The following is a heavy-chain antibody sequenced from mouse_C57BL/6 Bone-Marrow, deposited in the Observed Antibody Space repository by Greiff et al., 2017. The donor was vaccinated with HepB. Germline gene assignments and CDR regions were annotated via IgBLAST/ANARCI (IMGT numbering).Heavy chain of an antibody. CDR1: GFSFNTYA. CDR3: VRHTDAMDY. J-gene: IGHJ4*01. V-gene: IGHV10-1*01. CDR2: IRSKSNNYAT. Sequence: EVNVVESGGGLVQPKGSLKLSCAASGFSFNTYAMNWVRQAPGKGLEWVARIRSKSNNYATYYADSVKDRFTISRDDSESMLYLQMNNLKTEEKAMYYCVRHTDAMDYWGQGTSVTVSS.